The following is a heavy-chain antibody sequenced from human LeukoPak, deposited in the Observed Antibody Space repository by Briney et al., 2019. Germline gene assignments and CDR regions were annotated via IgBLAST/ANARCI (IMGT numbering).Heavy chain of an antibody. Sequence: GGSLRLSCAAPGFTFSSYAMSWVRQAPGKGLEWVSAISGSGGSTYYADSVKGRFTISRDNSKNTLYLQMSSLRAEDTAVYYCAKEQYYDSSGYYYGDAFDIWGQGTMVTVSS. CDR2: ISGSGGST. CDR1: GFTFSSYA. D-gene: IGHD3-22*01. CDR3: AKEQYYDSSGYYYGDAFDI. V-gene: IGHV3-23*01. J-gene: IGHJ3*02.